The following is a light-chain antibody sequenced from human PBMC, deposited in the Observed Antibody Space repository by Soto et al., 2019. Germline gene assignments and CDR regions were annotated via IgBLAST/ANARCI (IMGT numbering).Light chain of an antibody. CDR2: SNN. CDR3: AAWDDSLNVYV. V-gene: IGLV1-44*01. CDR1: SSNIGSNT. Sequence: QSALTQPPSASGTPGQRVTISCSGSSSNIGSNTVNWYQQLPGTAPKLLIYSNNQRPSGVPDRFSGSKSGTSASLAISGLQFEDEATSYCAAWDDSLNVYVFGTGTKVTV. J-gene: IGLJ1*01.